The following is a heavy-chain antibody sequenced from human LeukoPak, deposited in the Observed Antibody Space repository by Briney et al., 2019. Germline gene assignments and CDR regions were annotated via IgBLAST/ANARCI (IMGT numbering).Heavy chain of an antibody. J-gene: IGHJ4*02. CDR1: GFTFSSYG. CDR3: ARRYCSSTSCLFDY. Sequence: QAGRSLRLSCAASGFTFSSYGMHWVRQAPGKGLEWVAVIWYDGSNKYYADSVKGRFTISRDNSKNTLYLQMNSLRAEDTAVYYCARRYCSSTSCLFDYWGQGTLVTVSS. V-gene: IGHV3-33*01. D-gene: IGHD2-2*01. CDR2: IWYDGSNK.